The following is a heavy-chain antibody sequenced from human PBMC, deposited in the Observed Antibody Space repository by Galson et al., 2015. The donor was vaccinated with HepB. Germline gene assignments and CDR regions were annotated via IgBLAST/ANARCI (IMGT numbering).Heavy chain of an antibody. Sequence: SLRLSCAASGFTFSRYPMYWVRQAPGKGLEWMALISYDGNNKYYADSVKGRFTTSRDNSKSTVYLQMNNLRVEDTAVYYCARVDIVTTMGVDYWGQGTLVTVSS. CDR1: GFTFSRYP. D-gene: IGHD5-12*01. CDR3: ARVDIVTTMGVDY. CDR2: ISYDGNNK. V-gene: IGHV3-30-3*01. J-gene: IGHJ4*02.